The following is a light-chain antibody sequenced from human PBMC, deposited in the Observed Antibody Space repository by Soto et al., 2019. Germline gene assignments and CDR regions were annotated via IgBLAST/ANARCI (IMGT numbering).Light chain of an antibody. Sequence: QSALTQPPSVSAAPGQKVTISCSGSSSNIGNNYVSWYQQLPRTAPKLVIYDDNKRPSGIPDRFAGSKSGTSATLGITGLQTGDEADYYCGTWDSSLSTMVFGGGTKVTVL. CDR2: DDN. CDR1: SSNIGNNY. V-gene: IGLV1-51*01. J-gene: IGLJ2*01. CDR3: GTWDSSLSTMV.